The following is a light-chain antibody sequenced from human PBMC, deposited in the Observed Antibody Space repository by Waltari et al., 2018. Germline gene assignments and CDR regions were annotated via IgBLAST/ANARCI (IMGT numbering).Light chain of an antibody. CDR1: QSIINNY. CDR3: QQHGSFPQT. CDR2: DAS. J-gene: IGKJ1*01. V-gene: IGKV3-20*01. Sequence: EIVLTQSPGTLSLSPGEGATLSCRASQSIINNYLAWYQQRPGQAPRLLVYDASSRATDIPDRFSGSGSGTDFTLTISRLEPEDFALYFCQQHGSFPQTFGQGTKVEIK.